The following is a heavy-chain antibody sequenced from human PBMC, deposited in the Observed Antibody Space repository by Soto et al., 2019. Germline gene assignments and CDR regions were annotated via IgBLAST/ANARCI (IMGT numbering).Heavy chain of an antibody. D-gene: IGHD6-13*01. CDR2: IWYDRSNK. CDR3: AREISLARIAAAGPFDY. CDR1: GFTFSSYG. V-gene: IGHV3-33*01. Sequence: GGSLRLSCAASGFTFSSYGMHWVRQAPGKGLEWVAVIWYDRSNKYYADSVKGRFTISRDNSKNTLYLQMNSLRAEDTAVYYCAREISLARIAAAGPFDYWGQGTLVTVSS. J-gene: IGHJ4*02.